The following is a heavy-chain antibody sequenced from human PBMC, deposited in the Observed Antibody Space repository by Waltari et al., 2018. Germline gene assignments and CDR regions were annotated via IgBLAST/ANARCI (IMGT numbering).Heavy chain of an antibody. CDR1: GYTFSNYA. J-gene: IGHJ4*02. CDR2: INAGNGNT. Sequence: QVQLVQSGAAVKKPGASVKVSCKASGYTFSNYAMHWVRQAPGQRLEWMGWINAGNGNTKYSQKFQGRVTITRDTSASTAYMELSSLRSEDTAVYYCARDGGDTVLDYWGQGTLVTVSS. CDR3: ARDGGDTVLDY. V-gene: IGHV1-3*01. D-gene: IGHD2-21*01.